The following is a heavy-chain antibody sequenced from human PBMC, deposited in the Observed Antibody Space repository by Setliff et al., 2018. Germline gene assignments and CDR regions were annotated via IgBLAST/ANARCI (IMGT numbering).Heavy chain of an antibody. CDR2: ILFSGDT. D-gene: IGHD3-3*01. CDR1: GYSISSGFS. CDR3: RFWSGYYKNDY. J-gene: IGHJ4*01. Sequence: LSLTCAVSGYSISSGFSWVWIRQSPGKGLEWIGRILFSGDTYYNPSLKSRVTISVDTSKNQFSLKLSSVTAADTAVYYCRFWSGYYKNDYWGQGTLVTVSS. V-gene: IGHV4-38-2*01.